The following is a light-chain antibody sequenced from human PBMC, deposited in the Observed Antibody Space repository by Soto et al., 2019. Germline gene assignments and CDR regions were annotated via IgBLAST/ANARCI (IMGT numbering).Light chain of an antibody. CDR3: RLSAGSNPEV. V-gene: IGLV2-8*01. CDR1: SSDVGAYKF. CDR2: EVS. J-gene: IGLJ2*01. Sequence: QSALTQPASVSGSPGQSITISCTGTSSDVGAYKFVSWYQHRPGKAPKLMIYEVSQRPSGFPNRFSGSKAGNTASLTVSGQHAGEEADYYCRLSAGSNPEVFGAGTKLTVL.